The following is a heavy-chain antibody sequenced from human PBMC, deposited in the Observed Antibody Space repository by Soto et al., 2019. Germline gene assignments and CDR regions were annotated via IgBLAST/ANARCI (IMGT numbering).Heavy chain of an antibody. CDR1: GGSFSGYY. CDR2: INHSGST. V-gene: IGHV4-34*01. D-gene: IGHD2-21*01. J-gene: IGHJ4*02. Sequence: SETLSLTCAVYGGSFSGYYWSWIRQPPGKGLEWIGEINHSGSTNYNPSLKSRVTISVDTSKNQFSLKLSSVTAADTAVYYCAGGVVMMGARSSDYWGQGILVTVSS. CDR3: AGGVVMMGARSSDY.